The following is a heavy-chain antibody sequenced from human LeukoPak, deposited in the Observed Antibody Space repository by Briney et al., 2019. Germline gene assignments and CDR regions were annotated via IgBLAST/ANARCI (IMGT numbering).Heavy chain of an antibody. D-gene: IGHD6-13*01. J-gene: IGHJ4*02. Sequence: PSETLSLTCAVYGGSFSGYYWSWIRQPPGKGLEWIGEINHSGSTNYNPSLKSRVTISVDTSKNQFSLKLSSVTAADTAVYYCARSIAAAGAVDYWGQGTLVTVSS. CDR3: ARSIAAAGAVDY. CDR1: GGSFSGYY. CDR2: INHSGST. V-gene: IGHV4-34*01.